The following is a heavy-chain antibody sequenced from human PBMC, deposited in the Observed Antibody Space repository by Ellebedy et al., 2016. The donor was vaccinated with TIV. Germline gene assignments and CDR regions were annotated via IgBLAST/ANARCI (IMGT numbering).Heavy chain of an antibody. J-gene: IGHJ5*02. V-gene: IGHV1-18*04. CDR1: GYTFSSCG. D-gene: IGHD6-19*01. Sequence: SVKVSCKASGYTFSSCGLSWVRQAPGQGLEWMGWISVYNGDTNYSQKFQGRVTMTADTSTNTAHMELRSLRSDDTAVYYCARDLRGQWLPGGGWFDPWGQGTLVTVSS. CDR3: ARDLRGQWLPGGGWFDP. CDR2: ISVYNGDT.